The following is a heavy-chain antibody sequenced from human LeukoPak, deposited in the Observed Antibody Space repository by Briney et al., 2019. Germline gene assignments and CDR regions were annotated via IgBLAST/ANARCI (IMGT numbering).Heavy chain of an antibody. J-gene: IGHJ4*02. CDR3: TKRDGQAFDY. V-gene: IGHV3-23*01. D-gene: IGHD5-24*01. CDR2: ILQDGETT. Sequence: PGGSLRLSCAASGFSFTTSMMSWVRRVPGQGLEWFSTILQDGETTSYADSVRGRSTISRDNFKDTLFLEMSSLRAEDTAIYYCTKRDGQAFDYWGQGALVTVSS. CDR1: GFSFTTSM.